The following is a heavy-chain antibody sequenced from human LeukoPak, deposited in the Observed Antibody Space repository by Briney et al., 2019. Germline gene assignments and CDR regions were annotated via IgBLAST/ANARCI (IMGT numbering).Heavy chain of an antibody. V-gene: IGHV1-18*01. CDR1: GYTFTSYG. Sequence: ASVKVSCKASGYTFTSYGISWVRQAPGQGLEWMGWISAYNGNTNYAQKLQGRVTMTTDTSTSTAYMELRSLRSDDTAVYYCARGPPDYDILTGPNDYWGQGTLVTVSS. CDR3: ARGPPDYDILTGPNDY. CDR2: ISAYNGNT. D-gene: IGHD3-9*01. J-gene: IGHJ4*02.